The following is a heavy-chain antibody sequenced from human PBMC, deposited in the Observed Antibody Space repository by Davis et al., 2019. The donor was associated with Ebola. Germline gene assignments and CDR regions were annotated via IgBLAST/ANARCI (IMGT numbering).Heavy chain of an antibody. CDR2: IYPFDSDT. D-gene: IGHD3-10*01. CDR1: GYIFTSYW. Sequence: PGGSLRLSCKGSGYIFTSYWIAWVRQMPGKGLEWMGIIYPFDSDTRYSPSFQGQVTISADTSINTAYLQWSSLKASDTAMYYCARLKGSYYNSFFDYWGQGTLVTVSS. V-gene: IGHV5-51*01. CDR3: ARLKGSYYNSFFDY. J-gene: IGHJ4*02.